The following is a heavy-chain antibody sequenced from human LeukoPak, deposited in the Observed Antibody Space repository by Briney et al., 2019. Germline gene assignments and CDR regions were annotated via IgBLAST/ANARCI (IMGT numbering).Heavy chain of an antibody. Sequence: GGSLRLSCAASGFTFSSYSMNWVRQAPGKGLEWVSSISSSSSYIYYADSVKGRFTISRDNAKNSLYLQMNSLRAEDTAVYYCARDPYYYDSTGGYWGQGTLVTVSS. CDR2: ISSSSSYI. D-gene: IGHD3-22*01. CDR1: GFTFSSYS. J-gene: IGHJ4*02. V-gene: IGHV3-21*01. CDR3: ARDPYYYDSTGGY.